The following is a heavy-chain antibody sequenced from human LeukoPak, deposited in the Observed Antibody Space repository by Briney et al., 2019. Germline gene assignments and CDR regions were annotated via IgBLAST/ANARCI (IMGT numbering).Heavy chain of an antibody. CDR2: ISWNSGSI. CDR1: GFTFDDYA. CDR3: AKDTVYDSSGYYYDWGAFDI. J-gene: IGHJ3*02. D-gene: IGHD3-22*01. V-gene: IGHV3-9*01. Sequence: GRSLRLSCAASGFTFDDYAMHWVRQAPGKGLGWVSGISWNSGSIGYADSVKGRFTISRDNAKNSLYLQMNSLRAEDTALYYCAKDTVYDSSGYYYDWGAFDIWGQGTMVTVSS.